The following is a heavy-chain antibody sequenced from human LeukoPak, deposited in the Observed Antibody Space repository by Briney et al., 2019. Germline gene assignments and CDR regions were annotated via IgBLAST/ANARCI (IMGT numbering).Heavy chain of an antibody. D-gene: IGHD6-13*01. Sequence: GGSLRLSCAASGFTVTSNNMAWVRQAPWKGLECVSIIYSGGSIYSADSVKGRFTISRDNSKNTLYLQMKSLRAEDTALYYCARGDKQLVFERRKGGFDPWGQGTLVTVSS. CDR3: ARGDKQLVFERRKGGFDP. V-gene: IGHV3-53*05. CDR2: IYSGGSI. J-gene: IGHJ5*02. CDR1: GFTVTSNN.